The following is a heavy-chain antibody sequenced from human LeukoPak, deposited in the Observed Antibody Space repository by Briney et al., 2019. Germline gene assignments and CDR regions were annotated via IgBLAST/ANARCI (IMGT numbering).Heavy chain of an antibody. Sequence: GGSLRLSCAASGFTLSSYSMNWVRQAPGKGLEWVSSISSSSSYIYYADSVKGRFTISRDNAKNSLYLQMNSLRAEDTAVYYCAELGITTIGGVWGKGTTVTISS. CDR1: GFTLSSYS. CDR3: AELGITTIGGV. CDR2: ISSSSSYI. V-gene: IGHV3-21*01. J-gene: IGHJ6*04. D-gene: IGHD3-10*02.